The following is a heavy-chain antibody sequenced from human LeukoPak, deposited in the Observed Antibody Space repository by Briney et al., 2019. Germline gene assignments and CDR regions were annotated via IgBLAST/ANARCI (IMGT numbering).Heavy chain of an antibody. CDR1: GFTFDDYA. CDR2: FYSGDNT. D-gene: IGHD3-22*01. V-gene: IGHV3-66*01. CDR3: ARDRAMYYYETSGY. Sequence: GRSLRLSCAASGFTFDDYAMHWVRQAPGKGLEWVSGFYSGDNTYYADSVKGRFTISRDNSKNTLYLQMNSLRAEDTAVYYCARDRAMYYYETSGYWGQGTLVTVSS. J-gene: IGHJ4*02.